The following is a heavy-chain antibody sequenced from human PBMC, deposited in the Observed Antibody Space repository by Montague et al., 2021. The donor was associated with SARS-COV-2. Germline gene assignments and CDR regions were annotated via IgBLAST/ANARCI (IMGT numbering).Heavy chain of an antibody. V-gene: IGHV4-38-2*02. J-gene: IGHJ5*02. D-gene: IGHD3-10*01. CDR3: ARDCYDYGSGSYQRWFDP. CDR1: GYSISSGYY. Sequence: SETLSLTCTVSGYSISSGYYWGWIRQPPGKGLEWIGSIYHSGSTYYNPSLRSRVTISVDTSKNQFSLKLSPVTAADTAVYYCARDCYDYGSGSYQRWFDPWGQGTLVTVSS. CDR2: IYHSGST.